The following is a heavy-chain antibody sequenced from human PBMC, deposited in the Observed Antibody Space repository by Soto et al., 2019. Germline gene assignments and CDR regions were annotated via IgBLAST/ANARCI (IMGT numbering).Heavy chain of an antibody. Sequence: GGSLRLSCTASGFTFGDYAMSWFRQAPGKGLEWVGFIRSKAYGGTTEYAASVKGRFTISRDDSKSIAYLQMNSLKTEDTAVYYCTRDHSSSSGYFDYWGQGTLVTVSS. CDR2: IRSKAYGGTT. D-gene: IGHD6-6*01. V-gene: IGHV3-49*03. CDR3: TRDHSSSSGYFDY. J-gene: IGHJ4*02. CDR1: GFTFGDYA.